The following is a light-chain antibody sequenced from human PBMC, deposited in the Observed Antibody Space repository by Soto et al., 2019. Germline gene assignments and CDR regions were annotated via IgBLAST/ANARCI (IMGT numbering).Light chain of an antibody. V-gene: IGKV3D-15*01. CDR2: GAS. CDR3: QQYKDWPPLT. Sequence: EIAMTQSPVTLSASPGERVTLSCRASQSVNINLAWYQQRPGQAARVLIYGASNRASGIPDRFSGSASGTYFSLTISSLEPDDFGLYYCQQYKDWPPLTFGGGTRVEIK. CDR1: QSVNIN. J-gene: IGKJ4*02.